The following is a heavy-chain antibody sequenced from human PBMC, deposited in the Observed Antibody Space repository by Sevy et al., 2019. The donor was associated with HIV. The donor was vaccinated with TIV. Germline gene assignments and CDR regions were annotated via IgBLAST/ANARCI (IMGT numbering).Heavy chain of an antibody. CDR2: ISHSGST. D-gene: IGHD3-10*01. CDR3: ARASWFGELGNYLDY. Sequence: SETLSLTCTVSGGSISGYYWSWIRQPPGKGLEWIGYISHSGSTDYNPSLKSRVTISVDTPKNQFSLKLNSVTAADTAVYYCARASWFGELGNYLDYWGQGTLVTVSS. CDR1: GGSISGYY. V-gene: IGHV4-59*13. J-gene: IGHJ4*02.